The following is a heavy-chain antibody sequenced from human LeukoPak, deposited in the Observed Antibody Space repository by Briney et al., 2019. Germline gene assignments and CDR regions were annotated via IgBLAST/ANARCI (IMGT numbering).Heavy chain of an antibody. J-gene: IGHJ5*02. CDR1: GGSFSGYY. Sequence: SETLSLTCAVYGGSFSGYYWSWIRQPPGEGLEWIGEINHSGSTNYNPSLKSRVTISVDTSKNQFSLKLSSVTAADTAVYYCARVGSSWYWSWFDPWGQGTLVTVSS. V-gene: IGHV4-34*01. D-gene: IGHD6-13*01. CDR2: INHSGST. CDR3: ARVGSSWYWSWFDP.